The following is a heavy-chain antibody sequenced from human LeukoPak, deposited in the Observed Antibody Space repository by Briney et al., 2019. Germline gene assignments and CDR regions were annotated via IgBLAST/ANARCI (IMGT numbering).Heavy chain of an antibody. CDR2: INPNSGGT. CDR3: ARGGLPLGYCSSTSCYTLGSDY. CDR1: GYTLTGYY. Sequence: ASVKVSCKASGYTLTGYYMHWVRQAPGQGLEWMGWINPNSGGTNYAQKFQGRVTMTRDTSISTAYMELSRLRSDDTAVYYCARGGLPLGYCSSTSCYTLGSDYWGQGTLVTVSS. V-gene: IGHV1-2*02. D-gene: IGHD2-2*02. J-gene: IGHJ4*02.